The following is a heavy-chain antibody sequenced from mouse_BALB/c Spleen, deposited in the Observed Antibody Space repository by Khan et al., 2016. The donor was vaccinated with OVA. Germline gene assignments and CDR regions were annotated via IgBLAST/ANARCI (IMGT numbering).Heavy chain of an antibody. Sequence: EVKLEESGGGLVQPGGSRKLSCAASGFTFSSFGMHWVRQASAKGLEWVAYISSDSVTIYYADTVKGRFTISRDIPKNNLFLQMTSLRSEDTAMYYCASALYWSWFASWGQGTLVTVSA. J-gene: IGHJ3*01. CDR2: ISSDSVTI. V-gene: IGHV5-17*02. CDR1: GFTFSSFG. D-gene: IGHD1-1*01. CDR3: ASALYWSWFAS.